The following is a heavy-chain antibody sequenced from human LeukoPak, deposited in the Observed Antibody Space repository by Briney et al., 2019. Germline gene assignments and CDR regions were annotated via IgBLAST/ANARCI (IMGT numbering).Heavy chain of an antibody. J-gene: IGHJ4*02. V-gene: IGHV1-2*02. CDR2: MNSNTGGT. CDR1: RDIFTGSF. CDR3: ARADPVAY. Sequence: ASVKVSCKASRDIFTGSFIHWVRQAPGQGLGWMGWMNSNTGGTKLAQKFRGRVTMTRDTSINTAYMELRYLRSDDTAVYYCARADPVAYWGQGTQVTVSS.